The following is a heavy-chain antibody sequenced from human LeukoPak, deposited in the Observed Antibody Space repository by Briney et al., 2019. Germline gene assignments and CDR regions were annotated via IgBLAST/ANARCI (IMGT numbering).Heavy chain of an antibody. J-gene: IGHJ6*02. CDR1: GFTFSSYA. V-gene: IGHV3-23*01. Sequence: PGGSLRLSCAASGFTFSSYAMSWVRKAPGKGLEWVSAISGSGGSTYYADSVKGRFTISRDNSKNTLYLQMNSLRAEDTAVYYCARHRTGIFYGMDVWGQGTTVTVSS. D-gene: IGHD3-3*02. CDR3: ARHRTGIFYGMDV. CDR2: ISGSGGST.